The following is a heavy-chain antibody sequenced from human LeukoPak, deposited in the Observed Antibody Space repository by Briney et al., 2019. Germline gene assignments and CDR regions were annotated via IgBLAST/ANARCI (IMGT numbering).Heavy chain of an antibody. J-gene: IGHJ4*02. V-gene: IGHV3-23*01. Sequence: GGSLRPSCAASGFTFSSYAMSWVRQAPGKGLEWVSGISGSGGSTYYADSVKGRFTISRDNSKNTLYLQMNSLRAEDTAVYYCAKKRVAVAGTHYFDYWGQGTLVTVSS. D-gene: IGHD6-19*01. CDR1: GFTFSSYA. CDR3: AKKRVAVAGTHYFDY. CDR2: ISGSGGST.